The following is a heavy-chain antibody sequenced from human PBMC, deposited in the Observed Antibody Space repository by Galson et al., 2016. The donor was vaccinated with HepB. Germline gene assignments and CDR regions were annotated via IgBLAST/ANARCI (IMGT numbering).Heavy chain of an antibody. J-gene: IGHJ4*02. D-gene: IGHD1-1*01. Sequence: SLRLSCAGSGFGFRNYYMSWVRQAPGKGLEWVSGISGAGGTTSYADSVKGRFTISRDNSKNTLLLQMDSLRAEDTAVYYCAKVKDSGTYPYFDYWGQGTLVTVSS. CDR3: AKVKDSGTYPYFDY. CDR2: ISGAGGTT. CDR1: GFGFRNYY. V-gene: IGHV3-23*01.